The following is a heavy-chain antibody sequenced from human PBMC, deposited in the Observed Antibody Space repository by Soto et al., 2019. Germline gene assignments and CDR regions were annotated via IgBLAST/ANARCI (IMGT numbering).Heavy chain of an antibody. CDR1: GDSVSSYSAT. J-gene: IGHJ6*02. Sequence: SQTLSLTCAISGDSVSSYSATWNWLRQSPSRGLEWLGRTYYRSKWYTAYETSVKSRITINPDTSTNQFSLQLNSVTPEDTAVYYCERERQLKLVRGADYYVLNVGAQGTTVTVSS. CDR3: ERERQLKLVRGADYYVLNV. CDR2: TYYRSKWYT. D-gene: IGHD1-1*01. V-gene: IGHV6-1*01.